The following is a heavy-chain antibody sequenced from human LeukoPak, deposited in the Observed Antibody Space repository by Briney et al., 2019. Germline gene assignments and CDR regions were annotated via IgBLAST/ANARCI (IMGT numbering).Heavy chain of an antibody. CDR1: GGSISSYH. CDR3: ARGLAVAGMFGY. Sequence: SETLSLTCTVSGGSISSYHWSWIRQPPGKGLEWIGYIYYSGSTNYNPSLKSRVTISVDTSKNQFSLKLSSVTAADTAVYYCARGLAVAGMFGYWGQGTLVTVSS. V-gene: IGHV4-59*01. D-gene: IGHD6-19*01. CDR2: IYYSGST. J-gene: IGHJ4*02.